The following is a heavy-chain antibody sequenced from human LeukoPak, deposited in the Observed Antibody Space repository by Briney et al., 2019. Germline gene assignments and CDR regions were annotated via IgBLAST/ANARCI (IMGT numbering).Heavy chain of an antibody. D-gene: IGHD3-16*02. CDR1: GGSISSSSYY. CDR2: IYYSGST. J-gene: IGHJ4*02. Sequence: SETLSLTCTVSGGSISSSSYYWGWIRQPPGKGLDWVGSIYYSGSTYYNPSLKSRVTISVDTSKNQFSLKLSSVTAADTAVYYCAEGGVIVNYRHWGQGTLVTVSS. V-gene: IGHV4-39*01. CDR3: AEGGVIVNYRH.